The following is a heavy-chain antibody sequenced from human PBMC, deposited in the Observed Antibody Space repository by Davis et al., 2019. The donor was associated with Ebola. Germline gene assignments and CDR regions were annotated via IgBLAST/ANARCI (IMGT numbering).Heavy chain of an antibody. J-gene: IGHJ5*02. CDR3: ARENWAQGFDP. D-gene: IGHD7-27*01. CDR1: GGSISSYY. Sequence: SETLSLTCTVSGGSISSYYWSWIRQPPGKGLEWIGYIYYSGSTNYNPSLKSRVTISVDTSKNQFSLQLNSVTPEDTAVYYCARENWAQGFDPWGQGTLVTVSS. CDR2: IYYSGST. V-gene: IGHV4-59*12.